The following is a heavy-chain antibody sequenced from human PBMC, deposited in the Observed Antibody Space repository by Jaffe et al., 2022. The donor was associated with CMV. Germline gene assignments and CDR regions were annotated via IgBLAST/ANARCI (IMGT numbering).Heavy chain of an antibody. CDR2: ISGSTSYT. CDR1: GFTFSDYY. D-gene: IGHD2-15*01. Sequence: QVQLVESGGDLVKPGGSLRLSCAASGFTFSDYYMTWIRQAPGKGLEWVSYISGSTSYTNYADSVKGRFTISRDNAKNSLYLQMNSLRAEDTAVYYCARDRGQYCSGGSCYPTLDYFDYWGQGTLVTVSS. CDR3: ARDRGQYCSGGSCYPTLDYFDY. J-gene: IGHJ4*02. V-gene: IGHV3-11*06.